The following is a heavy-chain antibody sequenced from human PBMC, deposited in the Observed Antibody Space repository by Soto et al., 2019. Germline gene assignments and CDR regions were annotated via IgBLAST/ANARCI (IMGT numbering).Heavy chain of an antibody. Sequence: GASVKVSCKASGYTFTSYYIHWVRQAPGQGLEWMGVINPSDGSTSYAQKFQGRVTMTRDTSTSTVYMELSSLRFEDTAVYYCAIHGYSYADDYWGQGTLVTVSS. J-gene: IGHJ4*02. CDR2: INPSDGST. V-gene: IGHV1-46*01. CDR3: AIHGYSYADDY. D-gene: IGHD5-18*01. CDR1: GYTFTSYY.